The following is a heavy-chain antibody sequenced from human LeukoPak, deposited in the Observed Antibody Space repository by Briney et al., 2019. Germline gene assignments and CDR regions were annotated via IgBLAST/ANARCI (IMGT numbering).Heavy chain of an antibody. Sequence: GASVKVSCKASGYTFTSYDINWVRQATGQGLEWMGWMNPNSGNTGYAQKFQGRATMTRNTSISTAYMELSSLRSEDTAVYYCARTIRFLEWLSYYYYYGMDVWGQGTTVTVSS. CDR3: ARTIRFLEWLSYYYYYGMDV. J-gene: IGHJ6*02. CDR1: GYTFTSYD. D-gene: IGHD3-3*01. V-gene: IGHV1-8*01. CDR2: MNPNSGNT.